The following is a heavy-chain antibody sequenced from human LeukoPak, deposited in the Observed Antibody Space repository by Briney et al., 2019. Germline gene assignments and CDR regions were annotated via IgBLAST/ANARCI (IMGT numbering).Heavy chain of an antibody. CDR1: GGSCSGYY. CDR3: ARGRRAGGDYYYYYYMDV. Sequence: SDTLFLTSAALGGSCSGYYWSWIRQPPGKGLDWIGEINHSGSTNYNPSLKSRVTISVDTSKNQFSLNLSSVTAAATAVYYCARGRRAGGDYYYYYYMDVWGKGTTVTVSS. V-gene: IGHV4-34*01. J-gene: IGHJ6*03. D-gene: IGHD6-13*01. CDR2: INHSGST.